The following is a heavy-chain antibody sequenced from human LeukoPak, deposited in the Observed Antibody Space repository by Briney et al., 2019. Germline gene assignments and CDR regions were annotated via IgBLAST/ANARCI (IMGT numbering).Heavy chain of an antibody. J-gene: IGHJ4*02. CDR2: IRGGGET. CDR3: AKANWISNADAVW. CDR1: ALSPSNYA. Sequence: GPSLRPAFAPFALSPSNYATSSVPAAPPRRPGWVSSIRGGGETCYADSVKGRFTLSRDDSRNTVYLQLNNLRVEDTAIYYCAKANWISNADAVWWGQGTQVTVSS. D-gene: IGHD1-1*01. V-gene: IGHV3-23*01.